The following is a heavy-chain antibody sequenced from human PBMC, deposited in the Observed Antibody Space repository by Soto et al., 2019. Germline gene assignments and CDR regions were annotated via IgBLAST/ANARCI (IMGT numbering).Heavy chain of an antibody. D-gene: IGHD3-22*01. V-gene: IGHV3-30-3*01. CDR1: GFTFSNYA. CDR3: ARSIYDSSGYYYGY. Sequence: GGSLRLSCAASGFTFSNYAMHWVRQAPGKGLEWVAVISYDGSNTYYADSVKGRFTISRDNSENTLYLQMNSLRAEDTAVYYCARSIYDSSGYYYGYWGQGTLVTVSS. J-gene: IGHJ4*02. CDR2: ISYDGSNT.